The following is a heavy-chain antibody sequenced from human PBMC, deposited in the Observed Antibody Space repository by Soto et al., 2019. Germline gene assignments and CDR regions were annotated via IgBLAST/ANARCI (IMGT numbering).Heavy chain of an antibody. V-gene: IGHV1-18*01. CDR3: AREEPYSSGWPGAKGDY. CDR2: ISAYNGNT. D-gene: IGHD6-19*01. J-gene: IGHJ4*02. Sequence: QVQLVQSGAEVKKPGASVKVSCKASGYTFTSYGISWVRQAPGQGLEWMGWISAYNGNTNYAQKLQGRVTMTTDTYTSTGGTGLRSLGADDTAVYYCAREEPYSSGWPGAKGDYWGEGTLVTVSS. CDR1: GYTFTSYG.